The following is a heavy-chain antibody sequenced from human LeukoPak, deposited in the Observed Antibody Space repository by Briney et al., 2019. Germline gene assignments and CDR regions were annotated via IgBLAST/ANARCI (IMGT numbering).Heavy chain of an antibody. V-gene: IGHV4-4*07. CDR1: GGSISSYY. CDR2: IYTSGST. D-gene: IGHD3-10*01. CDR3: ARERPYGSGSYHDY. Sequence: SETLSLTCTVSGGSISSYYWSWIRQPAGKGLEWIGRIYTSGSTNYNPSLKSRVTISVDTSKNQFSLKLSSVTAADTAVYYCARERPYGSGSYHDYWSQGTLVTVSS. J-gene: IGHJ4*02.